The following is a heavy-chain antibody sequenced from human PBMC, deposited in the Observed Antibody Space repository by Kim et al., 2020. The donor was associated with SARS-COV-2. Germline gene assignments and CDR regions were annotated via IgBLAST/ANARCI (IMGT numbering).Heavy chain of an antibody. J-gene: IGHJ6*02. CDR2: IIPIFGTA. CDR3: ARAHWNYVGYYYYYGMDV. V-gene: IGHV1-69*13. Sequence: SVKVSCKASGGTFSSYAISWVRQAPGQGLEWMGGIIPIFGTANYAQKFQGRVTITADESTSTAYMELSSLRSEDTAVYYCARAHWNYVGYYYYYGMDVWGQGTTVTVPS. D-gene: IGHD1-7*01. CDR1: GGTFSSYA.